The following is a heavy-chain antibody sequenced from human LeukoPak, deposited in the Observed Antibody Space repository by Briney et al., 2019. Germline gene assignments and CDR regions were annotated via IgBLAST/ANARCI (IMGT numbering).Heavy chain of an antibody. CDR3: ARDSLGFGAPWYLDY. V-gene: IGHV1-2*02. D-gene: IGHD3-3*01. CDR2: INPNSGAT. Sequence: ASVKVSCKSSGYTFTDYYLHWVRQAPGQGLEWMESINPNSGATNYAREFQGRVTMTRDTSITTAYMELSRLTSDDTAVFYCARDSLGFGAPWYLDYWGQGTLVTVSS. CDR1: GYTFTDYY. J-gene: IGHJ4*02.